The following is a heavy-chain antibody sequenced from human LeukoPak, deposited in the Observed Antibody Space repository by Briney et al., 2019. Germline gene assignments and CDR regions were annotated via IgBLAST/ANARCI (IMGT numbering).Heavy chain of an antibody. V-gene: IGHV1-18*01. Sequence: ASVKVSCKASGYTFSSHGIGWVRQAPGQGLEWMGWVSGFNGKTNYAQNLQGGVTMTTDTSTSTAYMELRSLRSDDTAVYYCARDGDSGYDSFDWFDPWGQGTLVTVSS. CDR2: VSGFNGKT. J-gene: IGHJ5*02. D-gene: IGHD5-12*01. CDR3: ARDGDSGYDSFDWFDP. CDR1: GYTFSSHG.